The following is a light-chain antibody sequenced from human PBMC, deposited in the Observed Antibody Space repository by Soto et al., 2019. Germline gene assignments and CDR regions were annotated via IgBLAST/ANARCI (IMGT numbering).Light chain of an antibody. Sequence: EIVLTQSPATLSLSPGEGATLFCRASQSVSNDLIWYHQKPGQAPRLLIYYASKRATGIPARFSGSGSGTDFTLTITSLEPEDFAVYYCQLRSNWPPTFGGGTRVEIK. CDR1: QSVSND. CDR3: QLRSNWPPT. CDR2: YAS. V-gene: IGKV3-11*01. J-gene: IGKJ4*01.